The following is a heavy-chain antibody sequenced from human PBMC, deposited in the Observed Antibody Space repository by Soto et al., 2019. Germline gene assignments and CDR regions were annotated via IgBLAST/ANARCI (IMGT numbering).Heavy chain of an antibody. CDR1: GFTFSSYG. CDR2: IWYDGSNK. V-gene: IGHV3-33*01. Sequence: GGSLRLSCAASGFTFSSYGMHWVRQAPGKGLEWVAVIWYDGSNKYYADSVKGRFTISRDNSKNTLYLQRNSLRAEDTAVYYWAREGGTMVRGVNRDRYFDYWGQGTLVTVSS. D-gene: IGHD3-10*01. CDR3: AREGGTMVRGVNRDRYFDY. J-gene: IGHJ4*02.